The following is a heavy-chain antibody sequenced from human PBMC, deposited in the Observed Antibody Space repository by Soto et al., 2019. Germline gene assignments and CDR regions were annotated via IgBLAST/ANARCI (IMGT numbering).Heavy chain of an antibody. J-gene: IGHJ3*02. V-gene: IGHV4-59*01. Sequence: SETLSLTCTVSGGSISSYYWSWIRQPPGKGLEWIGYIYYSGSTNYNPSLKSRVTISVDTSKNQFSLKLSSVTAADTAVYYCARDLTDYDYVWGSLRGAFDIWGQGTMVTV. CDR1: GGSISSYY. CDR2: IYYSGST. CDR3: ARDLTDYDYVWGSLRGAFDI. D-gene: IGHD3-16*01.